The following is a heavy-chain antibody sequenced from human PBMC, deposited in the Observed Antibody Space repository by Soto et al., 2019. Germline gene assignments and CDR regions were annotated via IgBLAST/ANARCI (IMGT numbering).Heavy chain of an antibody. V-gene: IGHV4-39*01. J-gene: IGHJ6*03. CDR1: GGSISSSSYY. CDR2: IYYSGST. Sequence: SETLSLTCTVSGGSISSSSYYWGWIRQPPGKGLEWIGSIYYSGSTYYNPSLKSRVTISVDTSKNQFSLKLSSVTAADTAVYYCARTRGSVSYGDYASYYYYMDVWGKGTTVTVSS. D-gene: IGHD4-17*01. CDR3: ARTRGSVSYGDYASYYYYMDV.